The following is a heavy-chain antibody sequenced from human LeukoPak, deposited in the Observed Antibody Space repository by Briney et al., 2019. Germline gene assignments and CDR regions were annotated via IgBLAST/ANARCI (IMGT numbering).Heavy chain of an antibody. V-gene: IGHV3-7*01. CDR2: INQDANER. J-gene: IGHJ4*02. Sequence: GGSLRLSCAVSGLSFGNYWMSWVRQAPGKGLAWVADINQDANERYYVDSVKGRYTISRDNAKNSLYLQLNSLRAEDTAVYYCAAGDSFDYWGQGALVTVS. CDR1: GLSFGNYW. D-gene: IGHD2-21*01. CDR3: AAGDSFDY.